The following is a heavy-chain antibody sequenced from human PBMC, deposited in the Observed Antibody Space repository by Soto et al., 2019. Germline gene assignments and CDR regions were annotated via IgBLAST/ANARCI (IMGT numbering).Heavy chain of an antibody. V-gene: IGHV4-59*01. CDR1: GGSISSYY. D-gene: IGHD3-10*01. CDR3: ARSSGSYSSNFHY. Sequence: PSETLSLTCTVSGGSISSYYWSWIRQPPGKGLEWIAYIYYTGTTKYNPSLESRVTISLDTSKSLFSLKLNSVTAADTAVYYCARSSGSYSSNFHYWGQGTLVTVSS. J-gene: IGHJ4*02. CDR2: IYYTGTT.